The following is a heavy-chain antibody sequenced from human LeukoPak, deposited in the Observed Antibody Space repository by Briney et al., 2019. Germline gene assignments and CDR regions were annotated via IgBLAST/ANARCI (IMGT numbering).Heavy chain of an antibody. V-gene: IGHV4-4*07. CDR3: ARDRGYSYGNYYSDY. Sequence: PSETLSLTCTASGGSISSYYWSWIRKPAGKGLEWIGRIYTSGSTNYNPSLKSRVTMSVDTSKNQFSLKLSSVTAADTAVYYCARDRGYSYGNYYSDYWGQGTLVTVSS. CDR2: IYTSGST. J-gene: IGHJ4*02. D-gene: IGHD5-18*01. CDR1: GGSISSYY.